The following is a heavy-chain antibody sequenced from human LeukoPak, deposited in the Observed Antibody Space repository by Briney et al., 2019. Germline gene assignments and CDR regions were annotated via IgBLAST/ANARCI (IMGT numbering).Heavy chain of an antibody. D-gene: IGHD3-22*01. CDR2: ISAYNGNT. CDR3: ARDSYDSSGNYLDY. V-gene: IGHV1-18*01. CDR1: GYTFTSYG. J-gene: IGHJ4*02. Sequence: ASVKVSCKASGYTFTSYGFSWVRQAPGQGLEWMGWISAYNGNTKYAQKLQGRVTMTTDTSTSTSYMELRSLRFDDTAVYYCARDSYDSSGNYLDYGGQGTLVTVSS.